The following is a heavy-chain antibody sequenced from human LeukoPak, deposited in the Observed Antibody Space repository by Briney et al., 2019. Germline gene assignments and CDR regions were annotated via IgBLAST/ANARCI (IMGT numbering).Heavy chain of an antibody. Sequence: GESLKISCKSSGYSFTSYWISWVRQMPGKGLEWMGIIYPDDSDTRYSPSFQGQVTFSADKSISTAYLQWSSLKASDTAMYYCARTSTYNWFDTWGQGTLVTVSS. V-gene: IGHV5-51*01. CDR1: GYSFTSYW. CDR2: IYPDDSDT. CDR3: ARTSTYNWFDT. D-gene: IGHD5/OR15-5a*01. J-gene: IGHJ5*02.